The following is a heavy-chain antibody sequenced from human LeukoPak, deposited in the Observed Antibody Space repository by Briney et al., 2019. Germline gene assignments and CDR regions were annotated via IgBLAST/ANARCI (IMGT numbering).Heavy chain of an antibody. Sequence: GASVKVSCKASGGTFSSYAISWVRQAPGQGLEWMGRIIPIVGIANYAQKFQGRVTITADESTTTAYMELSSLRSEDTAVYYCARGFSGDIVVVVADGDAFDIWGQGTMVTVSS. CDR1: GGTFSSYA. V-gene: IGHV1-69*04. CDR3: ARGFSGDIVVVVADGDAFDI. CDR2: IIPIVGIA. J-gene: IGHJ3*02. D-gene: IGHD2-15*01.